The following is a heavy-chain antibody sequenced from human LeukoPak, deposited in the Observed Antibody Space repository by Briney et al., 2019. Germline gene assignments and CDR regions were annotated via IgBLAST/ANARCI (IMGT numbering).Heavy chain of an antibody. CDR2: ISFSGANT. CDR3: ARDYDIGCFDY. Sequence: PGGSLRLSCVASGFTFSNYGMSWVRQAPGKGLEWVSRISFSGANTYYADSVRGRFTISRDKSKNTLYVQMNSLRAEDTAVYYCARDYDIGCFDYWGQGTLVTVSS. D-gene: IGHD3-9*01. V-gene: IGHV3-23*01. CDR1: GFTFSNYG. J-gene: IGHJ4*02.